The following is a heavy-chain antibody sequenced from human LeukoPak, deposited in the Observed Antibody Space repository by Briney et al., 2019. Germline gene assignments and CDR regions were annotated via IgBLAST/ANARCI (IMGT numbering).Heavy chain of an antibody. Sequence: GGSLRLSCSASGFGFRTYAMRWVRQAPGKGLEHVSAISFDGSNTKYGDSVRGRFTISRDNPTNTLYLQMSSMRVEDTAEYYCVKDRGGSVIQGNWFDSWGQGTLVTVSP. J-gene: IGHJ5*01. CDR2: ISFDGSNT. V-gene: IGHV3-64D*06. CDR1: GFGFRTYA. CDR3: VKDRGGSVIQGNWFDS. D-gene: IGHD2/OR15-2a*01.